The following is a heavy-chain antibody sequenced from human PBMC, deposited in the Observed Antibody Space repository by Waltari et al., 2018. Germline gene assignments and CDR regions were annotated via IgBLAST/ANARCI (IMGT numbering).Heavy chain of an antibody. D-gene: IGHD3-9*01. Sequence: EVQLVESGGGLVQPGGSLRLSCAASGFTFSSYEMNWVRQAPGKGLEWVSYISSSGSTIYYADSVKGRFTISRDNAKNSLYLQMNSLRAEDTAVYYCARGDGLYYDILTGYYDWGQGTLVIVSS. V-gene: IGHV3-48*03. CDR1: GFTFSSYE. J-gene: IGHJ4*02. CDR2: ISSSGSTI. CDR3: ARGDGLYYDILTGYYD.